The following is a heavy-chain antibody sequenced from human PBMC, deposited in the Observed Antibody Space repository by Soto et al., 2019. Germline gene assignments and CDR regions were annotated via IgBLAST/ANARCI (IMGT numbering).Heavy chain of an antibody. CDR2: IYYSGST. V-gene: IGHV4-31*03. CDR1: GGSIRSGGYY. J-gene: IGHJ4*02. D-gene: IGHD3-3*01. CDR3: ARSRDRDFWSGYYWVDY. Sequence: SGTLSLTCTVSGGSIRSGGYYWSWIRQHPGKGLEWIGYIYYSGSTYYNPSLKPRVPISVEPSKHQFSLKLSSVTAADTAVYYCARSRDRDFWSGYYWVDYWGQGTLVTVSS.